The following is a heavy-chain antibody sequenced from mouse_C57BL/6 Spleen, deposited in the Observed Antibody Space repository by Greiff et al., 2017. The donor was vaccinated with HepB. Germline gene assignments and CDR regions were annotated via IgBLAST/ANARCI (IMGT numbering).Heavy chain of an antibody. V-gene: IGHV1-4*01. D-gene: IGHD3-2*02. Sequence: VQLQQSGAELARPGASVKMSCKASGYTFTSYTMHWVKQRPGQGLEWIGYINPSSGYTKYNQKFKDKATLTADKSSSTADMQLSSLTSEDSAVYYCARGELRPPYAMDYWGQGTSVTVSS. CDR2: INPSSGYT. CDR3: ARGELRPPYAMDY. CDR1: GYTFTSYT. J-gene: IGHJ4*01.